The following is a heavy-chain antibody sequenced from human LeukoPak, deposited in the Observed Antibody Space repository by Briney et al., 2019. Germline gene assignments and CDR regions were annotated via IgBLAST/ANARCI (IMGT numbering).Heavy chain of an antibody. CDR1: GFTFSSYG. CDR3: AGENADDLDY. J-gene: IGHJ4*02. D-gene: IGHD1-1*01. CDR2: ISYDGSNK. Sequence: GGSLRLSCVASGFTFSSYGMHWVRQAPGKGLEWVAVISYDGSNKYYADSVKGRFTISRDNSKNTLYLQMNSLRAEDTAVYYCAGENADDLDYWGQGTLVTVSS. V-gene: IGHV3-30*03.